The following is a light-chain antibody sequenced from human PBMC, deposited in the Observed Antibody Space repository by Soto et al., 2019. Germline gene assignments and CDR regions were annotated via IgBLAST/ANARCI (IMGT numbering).Light chain of an antibody. Sequence: EIVLTQSPATLSLSPGEGASLSCRASQNISTYLAWYQQRPGQVPRLLIYGVSKRAPAIPPRFSGSGSGTDFTLTISSLEPEDLAVYFCQQRSNWPRTFGQGTKVDIK. CDR1: QNISTY. CDR2: GVS. V-gene: IGKV3-11*01. J-gene: IGKJ1*01. CDR3: QQRSNWPRT.